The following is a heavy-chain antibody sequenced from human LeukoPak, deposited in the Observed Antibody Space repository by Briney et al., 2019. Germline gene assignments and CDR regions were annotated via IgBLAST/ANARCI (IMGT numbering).Heavy chain of an antibody. D-gene: IGHD3-22*01. CDR3: AKSWGLYYYDSSVFDY. J-gene: IGHJ4*02. CDR2: ISWNSGYI. CDR1: GFTFDDYA. V-gene: IGHV3-9*01. Sequence: PGGSLRLSCAASGFTFDDYAMHWVRQAPGKGLEWVSGISWNSGYIGYADSVKGRFTISRDNAKNSLYLQMNSLRAEDTAVYYCAKSWGLYYYDSSVFDYWGQGTLLTVSS.